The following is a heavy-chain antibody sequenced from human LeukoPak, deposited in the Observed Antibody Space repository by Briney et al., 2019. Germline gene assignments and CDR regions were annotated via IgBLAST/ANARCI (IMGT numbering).Heavy chain of an antibody. CDR2: IYYSGST. V-gene: IGHV4-31*03. J-gene: IGHJ5*02. CDR3: ARGVGFFTMVRGVIMSDNWFDP. Sequence: SQTLSLTCTVSGGSISSGGYYWSWSRQHPGKGLEWIGYIYYSGSTYYNPSLKSRVTISVDTSKNQFSLKLSSVTAADTAVYYCARGVGFFTMVRGVIMSDNWFDPWGQGTLVTVSS. CDR1: GGSISSGGYY. D-gene: IGHD3-10*01.